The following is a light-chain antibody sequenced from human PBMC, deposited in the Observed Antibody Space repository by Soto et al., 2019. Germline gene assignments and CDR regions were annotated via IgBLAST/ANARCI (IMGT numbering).Light chain of an antibody. CDR2: DAS. CDR3: QQLNYYPLT. J-gene: IGKJ1*01. Sequence: DIQLTQSPSFLSASVGDRVIITCRANQDIASYLAWYQQKPGKAPKLLIYDASTLQSGVPSKFSGSGSGTEFTLTISSLQPEDFATYYCQQLNYYPLTFGQWTKVEIK. V-gene: IGKV1-9*01. CDR1: QDIASY.